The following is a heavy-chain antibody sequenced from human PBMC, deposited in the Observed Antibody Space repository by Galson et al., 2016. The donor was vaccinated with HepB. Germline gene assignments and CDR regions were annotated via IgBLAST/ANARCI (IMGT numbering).Heavy chain of an antibody. CDR3: ARDRVTSRSEITTIEVVTPGAYAM. J-gene: IGHJ3*02. V-gene: IGHV1-18*01. Sequence: SVKVSCKASGYSFTSYGISWVRQAPGQGLEWMGWISPYNGNTNYAQKFQGRVTMTTDTSTSTAYMELRSLRSDDTAVYYCARDRVTSRSEITTIEVVTPGAYAMWGQGTMVTGSS. CDR1: GYSFTSYG. D-gene: IGHD3-22*01. CDR2: ISPYNGNT.